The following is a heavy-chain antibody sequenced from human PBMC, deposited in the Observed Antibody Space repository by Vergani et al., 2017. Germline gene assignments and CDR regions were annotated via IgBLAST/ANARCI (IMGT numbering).Heavy chain of an antibody. CDR1: GGSVSSGSYY. CDR3: GRVADFYGLGSRLLDL. D-gene: IGHD3-10*01. J-gene: IGHJ5*02. Sequence: QVQLQESGPGLVKPSETLSLTCTVSGGSVSSGSYYWSWIRQPPGKGLEWIGSIYYSGLTYYNPSLKSRVAISVDTSKNQFSLKLNSVTAADTAVYYCGRVADFYGLGSRLLDLWGQGILVTVSS. CDR2: IYYSGLT. V-gene: IGHV4-61*01.